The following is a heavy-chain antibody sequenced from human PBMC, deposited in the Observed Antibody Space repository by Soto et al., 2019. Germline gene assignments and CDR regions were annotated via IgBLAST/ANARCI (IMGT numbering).Heavy chain of an antibody. D-gene: IGHD3-16*01. CDR3: ARDGWGSNWYFDL. CDR1: GVTFKDYG. CDR2: ISYDGQQT. Sequence: GGSLRLSCVAPGVTFKDYGMHCVRQAPGKGLEWVAVISYDGQQTYYADSVEGRFTISKDKTKRTLFLQMNSLRVDDTAVYYCARDGWGSNWYFDLWGRGTLVTVS. J-gene: IGHJ2*01. V-gene: IGHV3-30*03.